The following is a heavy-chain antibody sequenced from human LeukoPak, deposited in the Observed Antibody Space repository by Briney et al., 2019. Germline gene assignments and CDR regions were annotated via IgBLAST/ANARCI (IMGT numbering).Heavy chain of an antibody. D-gene: IGHD3-3*01. V-gene: IGHV3-7*01. CDR3: ARDRNTDFWSGYYTNYFDY. Sequence: GGSLRLSCVVSGFTFSTYWMTWVRQAPGKGLEWVATIKQEGSEKNYVDSVKGRFSISRDNAKNSLYLQMNSLRAEDTAVYYCARDRNTDFWSGYYTNYFDYWGQGTLVTVSS. CDR2: IKQEGSEK. CDR1: GFTFSTYW. J-gene: IGHJ4*02.